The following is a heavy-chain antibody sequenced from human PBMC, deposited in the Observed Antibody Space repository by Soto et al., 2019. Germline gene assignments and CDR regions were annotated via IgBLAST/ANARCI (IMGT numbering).Heavy chain of an antibody. CDR3: ARDTTRGDDGWVDP. CDR1: GYTFTDYY. CDR2: INPSGGSA. J-gene: IGHJ5*02. D-gene: IGHD1-1*01. Sequence: QAHLAQSGPEVRKPGASVKVSCKASGYTFTDYYVHWVRQAPGEGLEWMGVINPSGGSAKSAQNFKGRVNMTSHTSTSTLYMEPSSLRSEDAAVYYCARDTTRGDDGWVDPWGQGTLVTVSS. V-gene: IGHV1-46*01.